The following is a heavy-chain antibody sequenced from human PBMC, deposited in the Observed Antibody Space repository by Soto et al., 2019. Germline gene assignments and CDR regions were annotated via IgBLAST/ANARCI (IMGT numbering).Heavy chain of an antibody. J-gene: IGHJ5*02. CDR3: ARQAGYCISTSCYPWFDP. CDR2: IYYRGNT. Sequence: PSETLSLTCSVFGGSMSPYYWSWIRQSPGKGLEWIANIYYRGNTNYNPSLESRVTISIDTSKNQFSLKLSSVTAADTAVYYCARQAGYCISTSCYPWFDPWGQGTLVTVSS. D-gene: IGHD2-2*01. V-gene: IGHV4-59*08. CDR1: GGSMSPYY.